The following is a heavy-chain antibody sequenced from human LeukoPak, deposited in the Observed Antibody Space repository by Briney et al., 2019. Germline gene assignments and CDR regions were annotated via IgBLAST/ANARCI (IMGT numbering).Heavy chain of an antibody. CDR2: IDWNGYRK. D-gene: IGHD2-15*01. J-gene: IGHJ6*03. CDR1: GFSFGDYG. V-gene: IGHV3-20*04. Sequence: GGSLRLSCAASGFSFGDYGMSWVRQIPGKGLESVPGIDWNGYRKGYADSVKGRFSISRDNAKNSLYLQMNSLRAEDAALYYCARSGGHCSGGSCYLYFYYIDVWGKGTTVTVSS. CDR3: ARSGGHCSGGSCYLYFYYIDV.